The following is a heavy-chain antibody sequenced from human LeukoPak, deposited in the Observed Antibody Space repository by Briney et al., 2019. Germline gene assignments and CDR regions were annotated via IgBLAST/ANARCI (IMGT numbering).Heavy chain of an antibody. D-gene: IGHD1-26*01. CDR3: ARGGIVGATTRIDY. CDR2: IIPIFDTA. Sequence: SVKVSCKASGGTFSSYAISWVRQAPGQGLEWMGGIIPIFDTANYAQKFQGRVTITADESTSTAYMELSSLRSEDTAVYYCARGGIVGATTRIDYWGQGTLVTVSS. V-gene: IGHV1-69*13. CDR1: GGTFSSYA. J-gene: IGHJ4*02.